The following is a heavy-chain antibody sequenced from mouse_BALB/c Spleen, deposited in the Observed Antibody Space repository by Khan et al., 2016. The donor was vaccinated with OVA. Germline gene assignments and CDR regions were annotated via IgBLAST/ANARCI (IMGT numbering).Heavy chain of an antibody. V-gene: IGHV1-81*01. CDR3: ARGSSYSVSFDY. Sequence: QVQLQQSGPELVKPGASVKMSCKASGYTFTYYVITWVKKRTGQGFEWIGEIYPGSDNAYYNERFKGKAKLTAEKYFNTTHMQIRSLTSEDSAVCFCARGSSYSVSFDYWGQGTTLTVSS. CDR2: IYPGSDNA. D-gene: IGHD2-12*01. CDR1: GYTFTYYV. J-gene: IGHJ2*01.